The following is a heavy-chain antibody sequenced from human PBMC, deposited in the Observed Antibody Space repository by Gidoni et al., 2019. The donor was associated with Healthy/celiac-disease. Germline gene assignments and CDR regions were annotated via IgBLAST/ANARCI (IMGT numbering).Heavy chain of an antibody. J-gene: IGHJ5*02. CDR1: GGSFSGYY. V-gene: IGHV4-34*01. CDR3: ARGRRGIQLWLIWFDP. CDR2: INHSGST. Sequence: QVQLQQWGAGLLKPSETLSLTCAVYGGSFSGYYWSWIRQPPGKGLEWIGEINHSGSTNYNPSLKSRVTISVDTSKNQFSLKLSSVTAADTAVYYCARGRRGIQLWLIWFDPWGQGTLVTVSS. D-gene: IGHD5-18*01.